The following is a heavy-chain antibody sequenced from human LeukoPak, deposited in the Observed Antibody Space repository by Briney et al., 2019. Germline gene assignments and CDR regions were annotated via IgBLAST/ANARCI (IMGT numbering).Heavy chain of an antibody. V-gene: IGHV3-72*01. Sequence: GGSLRLSCAASGFTFSDHYLDWVRQAPGKGLEWVGRISNKANGYTTAYAASVKGRFSISRDDSKNSLYLQMNSLKTEDTAVYYCTTGGGGYCSGGSCYYLDYWGQGTLVTVSS. CDR1: GFTFSDHY. CDR3: TTGGGGYCSGGSCYYLDY. D-gene: IGHD2-15*01. CDR2: ISNKANGYTT. J-gene: IGHJ4*02.